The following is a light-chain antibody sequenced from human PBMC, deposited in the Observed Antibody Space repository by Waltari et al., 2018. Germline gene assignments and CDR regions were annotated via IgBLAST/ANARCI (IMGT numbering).Light chain of an antibody. CDR1: SSNIGNNY. CDR2: RGD. V-gene: IGLV1-47*01. CDR3: ATWDNSLSSPWV. Sequence: QSVLTQPPSASGTPGQTVTISCSGSSSNIGNNYVFWYQHLPGTAPKLLIYRGDQRSSGVPDRFSGSKSGTSASLAISGLRSEDEGDYYCATWDNSLSSPWVFGGGTKVTVL. J-gene: IGLJ3*02.